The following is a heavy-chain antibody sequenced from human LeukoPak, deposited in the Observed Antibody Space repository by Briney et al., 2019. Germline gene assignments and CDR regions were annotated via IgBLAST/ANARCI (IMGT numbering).Heavy chain of an antibody. D-gene: IGHD5-12*01. CDR2: VDWDDDK. V-gene: IGHV2-70*10. CDR3: ARCGYDSAGTQYYFDH. CDR1: GFSLSTSGMC. Sequence: SGPTLVKPTETLTLTRTFSGFSLSTSGMCVNWLRQPPGKALEWIGRVDWDDDKYYSVSLKARLTISKDTSKNQVVLTMTNIDPVDTATYFCARCGYDSAGTQYYFDHWGQGILVSVSS. J-gene: IGHJ4*02.